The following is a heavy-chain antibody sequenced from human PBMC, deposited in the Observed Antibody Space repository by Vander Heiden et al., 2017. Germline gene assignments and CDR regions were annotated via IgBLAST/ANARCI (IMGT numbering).Heavy chain of an antibody. Sequence: EVQLVDSGGGLFKPGGSLRLSCAPSGFTCSSYSMNWVRQAPGKGLEWVASSSSSSSYIYYADSVKGRFTISRDNDKNSLYLQMNSLRAEDTAVYYCARDKGAAGRVFDYWGQGTLVTVSS. D-gene: IGHD6-13*01. CDR3: ARDKGAAGRVFDY. CDR1: GFTCSSYS. J-gene: IGHJ4*02. CDR2: SSSSSSYI. V-gene: IGHV3-21*01.